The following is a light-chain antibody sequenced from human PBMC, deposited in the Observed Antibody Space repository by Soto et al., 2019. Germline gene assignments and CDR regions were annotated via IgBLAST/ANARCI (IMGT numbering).Light chain of an antibody. V-gene: IGKV3-11*01. CDR3: QKRSNWPIT. J-gene: IGKJ5*01. CDR1: QSVSSY. Sequence: EIVLTQSPATLSLSPGERATLSCRASQSVSSYLAWYQQKPGQAPRLIISGASTRATGIPARFSGSGSGTDFTLTISSLEPEEFAVYYCQKRSNWPITFGQGTRLEIK. CDR2: GAS.